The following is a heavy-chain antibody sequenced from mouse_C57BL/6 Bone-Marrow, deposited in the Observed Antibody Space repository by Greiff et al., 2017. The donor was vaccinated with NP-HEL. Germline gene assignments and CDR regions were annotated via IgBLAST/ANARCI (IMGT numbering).Heavy chain of an antibody. CDR2: IRNKANGYTT. V-gene: IGHV7-3*01. J-gene: IGHJ2*01. CDR3: ARYRITTVVATGDYFDY. Sequence: DVKLVESGGGLVQPGGSLSLSCAASGFTFTDYYMSWVRQPPGKALEWLVFIRNKANGYTTEYSASVKGRFTISTDNSQSILYLQMNALRAEDSATYYCARYRITTVVATGDYFDYWGQGTTLTVSS. CDR1: GFTFTDYY. D-gene: IGHD1-1*01.